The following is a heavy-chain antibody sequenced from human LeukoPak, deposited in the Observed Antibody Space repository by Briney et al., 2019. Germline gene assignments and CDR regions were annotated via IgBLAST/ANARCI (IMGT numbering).Heavy chain of an antibody. Sequence: SETLSLTCAVYGGSFSGYYWSWIRQPPGKGLEWIGEINHSGSTNYNPSPKSRVTISVDTSKNQFSLKLSSVTAADTAVYYCAMRVVGYCSGTSCYPFDYWGQGTLVTVSS. CDR2: INHSGST. CDR1: GGSFSGYY. CDR3: AMRVVGYCSGTSCYPFDY. V-gene: IGHV4-34*01. J-gene: IGHJ4*02. D-gene: IGHD2-2*01.